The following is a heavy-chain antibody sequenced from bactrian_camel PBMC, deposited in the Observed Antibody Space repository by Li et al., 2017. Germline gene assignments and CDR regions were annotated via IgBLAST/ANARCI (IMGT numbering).Heavy chain of an antibody. CDR1: AFTFSNYA. D-gene: IGHD5*01. Sequence: VQLVESGGGLVQPGGSLRLSCVASAFTFSNYAMGWVRQAPGKGLEWVSAIGWSGYSTDYADSVKGQFTISRDNAKNTVYLRMNSLKPEDSAMYYCAAGGGSGDGVEALSLRLYKTWGQGTQVTVS. CDR3: AAGGGSGDGVEALSLRLYKT. CDR2: IGWSGYST. J-gene: IGHJ4*01. V-gene: IGHV3S40*01.